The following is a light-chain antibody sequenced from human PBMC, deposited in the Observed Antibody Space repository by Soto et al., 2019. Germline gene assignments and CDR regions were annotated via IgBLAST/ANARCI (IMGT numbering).Light chain of an antibody. CDR2: GAS. CDR3: QQYNNWPWT. Sequence: EIVMTQSPVTLSVSPGERATLSCRATQSVNSNLVWYQHKPGQAPRLLIYGASTRATGIPARFSGSGSGTEFTLTISSLQSEDFAVYYCQQYNNWPWTFGQGTKVDIK. J-gene: IGKJ1*01. CDR1: QSVNSN. V-gene: IGKV3-15*01.